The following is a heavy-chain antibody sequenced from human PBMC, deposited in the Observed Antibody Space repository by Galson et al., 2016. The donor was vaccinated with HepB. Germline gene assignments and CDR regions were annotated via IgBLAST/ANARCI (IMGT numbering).Heavy chain of an antibody. CDR2: VWNAGDIH. CDR1: GFTFDTYG. J-gene: IGHJ1*01. CDR3: AGDRGQGSQLDS. Sequence: SLRLSCAVSGFTFDTYGIHWVRQAPGRRLQWVAVVWNAGDIHSYADSVKGRFTISRDKSKNMVFLHMDRLRGDDTALYYCAGDRGQGSQLDSWGQGTLVGVSS. V-gene: IGHV3-33*01. D-gene: IGHD1-1*01.